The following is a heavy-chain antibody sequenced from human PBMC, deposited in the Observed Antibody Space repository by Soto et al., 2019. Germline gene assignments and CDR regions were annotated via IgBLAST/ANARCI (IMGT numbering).Heavy chain of an antibody. J-gene: IGHJ5*02. CDR2: IYYSGST. Sequence: QVQLQESGPGLVKPSQTLYLICAVCGGSISSGGYHWSWIRQHPGKGLEWIGYIYYSGSTYYNPSLKSRVTISVDTSKNQFSLKLSSVTAADTAVFYCARTPRTTVTARGNWFDPWGQATLVTVSS. V-gene: IGHV4-31*11. D-gene: IGHD4-17*01. CDR1: GGSISSGGYH. CDR3: ARTPRTTVTARGNWFDP.